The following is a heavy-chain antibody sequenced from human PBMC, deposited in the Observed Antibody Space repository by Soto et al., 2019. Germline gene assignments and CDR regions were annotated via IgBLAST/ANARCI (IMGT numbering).Heavy chain of an antibody. Sequence: GGSLRLSCAASGFTFSNAWMSWVRQAPGKGLEWVGRIKSKTDGGTTDYAAPVKGRFTISRDDSKNTLYLQMNSLKTEDTAVYYCTTDPALDYYDSSGYSDYWGQGTLVTVSS. CDR2: IKSKTDGGTT. CDR1: GFTFSNAW. V-gene: IGHV3-15*01. J-gene: IGHJ4*02. D-gene: IGHD3-22*01. CDR3: TTDPALDYYDSSGYSDY.